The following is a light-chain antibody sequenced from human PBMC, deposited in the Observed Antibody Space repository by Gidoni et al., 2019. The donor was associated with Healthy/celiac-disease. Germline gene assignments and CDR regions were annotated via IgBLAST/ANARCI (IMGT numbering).Light chain of an antibody. Sequence: EIVLTQSPATLSLSPGERATLPCRASQCVSSYLAWYQQKPGQAPRLLIYDASNRATGIPARFSGSGSGTDFTLTISSLEPEDFAVYYCQQRSNWPPDTFGGGTKVEIK. CDR1: QCVSSY. CDR2: DAS. V-gene: IGKV3-11*01. CDR3: QQRSNWPPDT. J-gene: IGKJ4*01.